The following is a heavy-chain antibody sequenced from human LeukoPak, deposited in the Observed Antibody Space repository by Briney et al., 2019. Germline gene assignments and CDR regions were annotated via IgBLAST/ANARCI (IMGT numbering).Heavy chain of an antibody. D-gene: IGHD3-22*01. CDR1: GGSFSGYY. CDR2: INHSGST. J-gene: IGHJ5*02. Sequence: SESLSLTCAVYGGSFSGYYWSWIRQPPGKGLEWIGEINHSGSTNYNPSLKSRVTISVGTSKNQFSLNLNSVTAADTAVYYCARGIDSSGYQHKGFDPWGQGTLVTVSS. CDR3: ARGIDSSGYQHKGFDP. V-gene: IGHV4-34*01.